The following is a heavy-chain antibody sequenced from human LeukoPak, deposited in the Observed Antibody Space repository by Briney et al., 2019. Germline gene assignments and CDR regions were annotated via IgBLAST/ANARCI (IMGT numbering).Heavy chain of an antibody. V-gene: IGHV4-59*01. CDR3: ARDLGDSSGYYQGTNWFDP. CDR2: IYYSGST. D-gene: IGHD3-22*01. CDR1: GGSISSYY. Sequence: HSETLSLTCTVSGGSISSYYWSWIRQPPGKGLEWIGYIYYSGSTNYNPSLKSRVTISVDTSKNQFSLKLSSVTAADTAVYYCARDLGDSSGYYQGTNWFDPWGQGTLVTVSS. J-gene: IGHJ5*02.